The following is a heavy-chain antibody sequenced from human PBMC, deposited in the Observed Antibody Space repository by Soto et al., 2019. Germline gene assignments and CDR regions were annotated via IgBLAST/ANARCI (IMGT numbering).Heavy chain of an antibody. CDR2: VSKSDYT. CDR1: GFTFNNYG. J-gene: IGHJ4*02. Sequence: PGGSLRLSCVVSGFTFNNYGINWVRQAPGKGLEWVSTVSKSDYTYYSDSVKGRFTISRDNAKNSVSLQMNTLRAEDTAVYYCAREDSIIIPAVLDFWGQGTLVTVSS. D-gene: IGHD2-2*01. V-gene: IGHV3-21*01. CDR3: AREDSIIIPAVLDF.